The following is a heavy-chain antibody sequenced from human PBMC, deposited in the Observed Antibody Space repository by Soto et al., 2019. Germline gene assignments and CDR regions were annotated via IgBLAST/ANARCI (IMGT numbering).Heavy chain of an antibody. J-gene: IGHJ6*02. D-gene: IGHD3-16*01. CDR1: GYRFETYA. Sequence: QVQLVQSGAEVKKPGASVKVSCKSSGYRFETYAINWVRQAPGHGLEWMGWIPAYNIYTYYAEKFQDRVTMTTDTSTGTAYMELRSLRSDDTAVYYCARGHEVLIGAMDVWGQGTTVTVSS. CDR2: IPAYNIYT. CDR3: ARGHEVLIGAMDV. V-gene: IGHV1-18*01.